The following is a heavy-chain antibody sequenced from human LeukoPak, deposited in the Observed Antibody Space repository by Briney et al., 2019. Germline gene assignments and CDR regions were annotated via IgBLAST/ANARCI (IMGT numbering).Heavy chain of an antibody. CDR2: IVVGSGNT. CDR3: AADHLHYDSSGSKEN. J-gene: IGHJ4*02. CDR1: GFTFTSSA. D-gene: IGHD3-22*01. Sequence: SVKVSCKASGFTFTSSAVQWVRQARGQRLEWIGWIVVGSGNTNYAQKFQERVTITRDMSTSTTYMELSSLRSEDTAVYYCAADHLHYDSSGSKENWGQGTLVTVSS. V-gene: IGHV1-58*01.